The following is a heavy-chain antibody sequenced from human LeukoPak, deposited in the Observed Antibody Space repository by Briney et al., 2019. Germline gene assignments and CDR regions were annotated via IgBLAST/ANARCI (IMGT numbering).Heavy chain of an antibody. D-gene: IGHD1-1*01. CDR3: ARVAAGSRENWFDT. V-gene: IGHV4-34*01. J-gene: IGHJ5*02. CDR2: IHHSGST. Sequence: SETLSLTCTVYGGSFSDYYWSWIRQSPGKGLEWIGEIHHSGSTNYNPSLKSRVTISVDTSKNQFSLKLSSVTAADTAVYYCARVAAGSRENWFDTWGQGTLVTVSS. CDR1: GGSFSDYY.